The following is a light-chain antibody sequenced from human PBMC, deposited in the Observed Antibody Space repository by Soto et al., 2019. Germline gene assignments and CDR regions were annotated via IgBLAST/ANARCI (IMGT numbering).Light chain of an antibody. CDR1: QSVNGRY. Sequence: EVVLTQSPGTLSLSPGERATLSCRASQSVNGRYLAWYQQKFGQAPRLLIYGASNRATGIPDRFSGSLSGTDFTLTSSRLEPGDFAVYYCQQYGTSPLTFGAGTKVEIK. V-gene: IGKV3-20*01. J-gene: IGKJ4*01. CDR2: GAS. CDR3: QQYGTSPLT.